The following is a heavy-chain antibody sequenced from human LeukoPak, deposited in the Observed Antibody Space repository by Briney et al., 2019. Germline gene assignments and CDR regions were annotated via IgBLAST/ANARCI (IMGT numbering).Heavy chain of an antibody. J-gene: IGHJ4*02. D-gene: IGHD3-10*02. CDR3: ASDPTIYGTSTAPDY. CDR1: GYSFTSYC. V-gene: IGHV1-18*01. Sequence: ASVTVSCMPSGYSFTSYCISWVRQAPGQGLEWMGWISAYNGNTNYAQKLQGRVTMTTDTSTSTAYMELRSLRSDDTAVYYCASDPTIYGTSTAPDYWGQGTLVTVST. CDR2: ISAYNGNT.